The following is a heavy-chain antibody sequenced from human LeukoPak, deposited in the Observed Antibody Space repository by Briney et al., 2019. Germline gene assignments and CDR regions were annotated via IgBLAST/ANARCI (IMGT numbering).Heavy chain of an antibody. CDR1: GFTLGGYG. CDR2: IAYDGSRA. V-gene: IGHV3-33*01. D-gene: IGHD1-14*01. J-gene: IGHJ4*02. Sequence: PGRSLRLSCAGSGFTLGGYGMHWLRQTPGKGLEWVAVIAYDGSRAFYADSVKGRFTISRDNSKNTMSVQMDDLRAEDTAVYYCTRYNNDHFDYWGQGTLVTVSS. CDR3: TRYNNDHFDY.